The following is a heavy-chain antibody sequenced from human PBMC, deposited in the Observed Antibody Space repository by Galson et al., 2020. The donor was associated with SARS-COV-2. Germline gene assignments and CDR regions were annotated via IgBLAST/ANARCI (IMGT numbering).Heavy chain of an antibody. D-gene: IGHD4-17*01. Sequence: GESLKISCAASGFTFSSYDMHWVRQATGKGLEWVSAIGTAGDTYYPGSVKGRFTISRENAKNSLYLQMNSLRAGDTAVYYCARGVSTVVTYYYYYMDVWGKGTTVTVSS. CDR2: IGTAGDT. J-gene: IGHJ6*03. V-gene: IGHV3-13*01. CDR3: ARGVSTVVTYYYYYMDV. CDR1: GFTFSSYD.